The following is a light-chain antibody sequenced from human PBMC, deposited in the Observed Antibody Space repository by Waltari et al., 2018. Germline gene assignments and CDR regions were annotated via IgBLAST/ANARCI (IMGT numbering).Light chain of an antibody. CDR1: SSDVGGSNY. CDR3: SSYAGSNNFVV. J-gene: IGLJ2*01. CDR2: EVS. Sequence: QSALTQPPSASGSPGQSVTISCTGTSSDVGGSNYVSWYQPHPGRAPKLVIYEVSKRPSGVPDRFSGSKSGNTASLTVSGLQAEDEADFYCSSYAGSNNFVVFGGGTKLTVL. V-gene: IGLV2-8*01.